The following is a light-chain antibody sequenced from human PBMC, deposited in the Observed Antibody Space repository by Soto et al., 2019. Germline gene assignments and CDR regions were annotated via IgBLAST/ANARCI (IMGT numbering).Light chain of an antibody. V-gene: IGKV3-11*01. J-gene: IGKJ4*01. CDR2: GAS. CDR3: QQRNKWPPVT. Sequence: EIVLTQSPGTLSLSPGERATLSCRASQSVSSSYLAWYQQKPGQAPRLLIYGASNRATGVPTRFSGSGSGADFTLTISSLEPEDFAVYYCQQRNKWPPVTFGGGTKVDIK. CDR1: QSVSSSY.